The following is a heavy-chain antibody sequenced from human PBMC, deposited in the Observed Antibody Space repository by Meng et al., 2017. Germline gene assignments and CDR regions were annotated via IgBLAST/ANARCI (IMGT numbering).Heavy chain of an antibody. D-gene: IGHD7-27*01. J-gene: IGHJ4*02. CDR2: IYHSGST. CDR1: GGSISSSNW. Sequence: QWRVQGSGPGLWKPSGTLSLTCAVSGGSISSSNWWSWVRQPPGKGLEWIGEIYHSGSTNYNPSLKSRVTISVDKSKNQFSLKLSSVTAADTAVYYCARIGDWGSTRYFDYWGQGTLVTVSS. V-gene: IGHV4-4*02. CDR3: ARIGDWGSTRYFDY.